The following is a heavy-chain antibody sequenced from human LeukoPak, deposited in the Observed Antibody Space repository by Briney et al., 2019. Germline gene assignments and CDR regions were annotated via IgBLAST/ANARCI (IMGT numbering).Heavy chain of an antibody. J-gene: IGHJ3*02. Sequence: SSETLSLTCTVSGGSISSGGYYWSWIRQHPGKGLEWIGYIYYSGSTYYNPSLKSRVTISVDTSKNQLSLKLSSVTVADTAVYYCARVGYCSSTSCQSGYAFDIWGQGTMVTVSS. CDR3: ARVGYCSSTSCQSGYAFDI. V-gene: IGHV4-31*03. CDR1: GGSISSGGYY. CDR2: IYYSGST. D-gene: IGHD2-2*01.